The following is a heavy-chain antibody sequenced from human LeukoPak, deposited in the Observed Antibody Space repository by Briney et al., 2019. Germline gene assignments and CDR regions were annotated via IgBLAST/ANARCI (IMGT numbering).Heavy chain of an antibody. Sequence: GGSLRLSCAASGFTFSSYEMNWVRQAPGKGLEWVSYISSSGSTIYYADSVKGRFTISRDNAKKSVYLHMSSLRAEDTALYYCARLSAYYYGSYFYYYMDVWGKGTTVTVPS. V-gene: IGHV3-48*03. J-gene: IGHJ6*03. D-gene: IGHD3-10*01. CDR3: ARLSAYYYGSYFYYYMDV. CDR1: GFTFSSYE. CDR2: ISSSGSTI.